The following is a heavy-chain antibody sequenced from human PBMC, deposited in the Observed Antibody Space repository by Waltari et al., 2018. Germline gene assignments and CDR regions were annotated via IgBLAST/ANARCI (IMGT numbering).Heavy chain of an antibody. CDR2: IYTGGTST. CDR1: GFTFRSYG. V-gene: IGHV3-23*03. Sequence: EVQLLESGGGLVQPGESLRLSCAASGFTFRSYGMSRVRQAPGKGLEWVSVIYTGGTSTYYADSVRGRFTISRDDSKNTLYLQMNSLRAEDTAVYYCAKSTRGSGGWTIDYWGQGTLVSVSS. J-gene: IGHJ4*02. D-gene: IGHD6-19*01. CDR3: AKSTRGSGGWTIDY.